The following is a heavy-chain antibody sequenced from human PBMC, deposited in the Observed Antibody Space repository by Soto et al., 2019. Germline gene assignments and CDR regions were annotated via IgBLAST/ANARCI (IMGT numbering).Heavy chain of an antibody. D-gene: IGHD6-19*01. CDR3: ARINSGWPHGSRLDV. J-gene: IGHJ6*02. Sequence: SETLSLTCTVSGGSMTSYYWSWIRQPPGAGLKWIGYISHSGNTNYNPSLKSRVTISVDTSKNQFSLKLSSVTAADTAVYYCARINSGWPHGSRLDVWGQGTTVTVS. CDR2: ISHSGNT. V-gene: IGHV4-59*01. CDR1: GGSMTSYY.